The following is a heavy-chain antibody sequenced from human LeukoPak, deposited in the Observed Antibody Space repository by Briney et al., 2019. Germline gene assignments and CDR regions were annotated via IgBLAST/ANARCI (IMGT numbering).Heavy chain of an antibody. J-gene: IGHJ5*02. CDR1: GGSISSYY. CDR2: IYYSGST. CDR3: ARGRIAARPRGNWFDP. V-gene: IGHV4-59*12. D-gene: IGHD6-6*01. Sequence: PSETLSLTCTVSGGSISSYYWSWIRQPPGKGLEWIGYIYYSGSTNYNPSLKSRVTISVDTSKNQFSLKLSSVTAADTAVYYCARGRIAARPRGNWFDPWGQGTLVTVSS.